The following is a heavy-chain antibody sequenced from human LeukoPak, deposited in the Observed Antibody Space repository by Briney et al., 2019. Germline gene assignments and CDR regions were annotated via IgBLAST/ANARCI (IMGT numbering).Heavy chain of an antibody. V-gene: IGHV3-11*01. CDR1: GFTFSDYY. D-gene: IGHD3-16*02. Sequence: PGGSLRLSCAASGFTFSDYYMSWIRQAPGKGLEWVSYISSSGSTIYYADSVKGRFTISRDNAKNSLYLQMNSLRAEDTAVYYCARDNYDYVWGSYRETPIHFDYWGQGTLVTVSS. CDR3: ARDNYDYVWGSYRETPIHFDY. J-gene: IGHJ4*02. CDR2: ISSSGSTI.